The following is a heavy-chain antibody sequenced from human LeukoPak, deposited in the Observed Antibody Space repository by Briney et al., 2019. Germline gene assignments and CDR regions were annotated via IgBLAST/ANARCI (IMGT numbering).Heavy chain of an antibody. Sequence: SGTLSLTCAVSGGSISSSNWWSWVRQPPGKGLEWIGEIYHSGSTNYNPSLKSRVTISADKSKNQFSLKLSSVTAADTAVYYCARDYDSSGYYPWGQGTLVTVSS. D-gene: IGHD3-22*01. CDR1: GGSISSSNW. CDR2: IYHSGST. CDR3: ARDYDSSGYYP. V-gene: IGHV4-4*02. J-gene: IGHJ5*02.